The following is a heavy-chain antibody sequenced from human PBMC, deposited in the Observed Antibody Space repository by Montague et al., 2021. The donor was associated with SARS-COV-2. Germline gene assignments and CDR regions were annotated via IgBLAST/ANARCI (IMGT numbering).Heavy chain of an antibody. CDR3: TTEPTLGEGPARYFDI. CDR1: GFTFGTYG. V-gene: IGHV3-7*01. CDR2: IHADVRGK. Sequence: SLRLSCAGSGFTFGTYGLSWVRQAPGKGLEWISKIHADVRGKYYVDSVRGRFTISRDNDKESLYLQMNSLRVEDTAVYYCTTEPTLGEGPARYFDIWGRGTLVTVSS. J-gene: IGHJ2*01.